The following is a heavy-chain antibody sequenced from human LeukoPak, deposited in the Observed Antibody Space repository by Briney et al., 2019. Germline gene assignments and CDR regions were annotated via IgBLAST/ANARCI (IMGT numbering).Heavy chain of an antibody. Sequence: SETLSLTCTISGGSLGSNYWSWIRQPPGKGLEWIGYIYYSGSTNYNPSLKSRVTISVDTSKNQFSLKLSSVTAADTAVYYCARDNSYGYSDYWGQGTLVTVSS. CDR3: ARDNSYGYSDY. V-gene: IGHV4-59*01. CDR1: GGSLGSNY. D-gene: IGHD5-18*01. CDR2: IYYSGST. J-gene: IGHJ4*02.